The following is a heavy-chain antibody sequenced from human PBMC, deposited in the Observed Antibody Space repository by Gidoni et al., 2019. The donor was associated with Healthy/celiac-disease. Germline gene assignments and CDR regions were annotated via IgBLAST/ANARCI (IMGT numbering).Heavy chain of an antibody. J-gene: IGHJ4*02. Sequence: QVQLVESGGGVVQPGRSLRLSCAASGFTFSSYAMHWVRQAPGKGLEWVAVISYDGSNKYYADSVKGRFTISRDNSKNTLYLQMNSLRAEDTAVYYCARDRNGDYAFGYWGQGTLVTVSS. V-gene: IGHV3-30*04. CDR1: GFTFSSYA. CDR3: ARDRNGDYAFGY. CDR2: ISYDGSNK. D-gene: IGHD4-17*01.